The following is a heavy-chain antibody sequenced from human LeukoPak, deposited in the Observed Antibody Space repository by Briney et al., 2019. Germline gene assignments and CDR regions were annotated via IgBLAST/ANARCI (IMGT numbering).Heavy chain of an antibody. J-gene: IGHJ4*02. D-gene: IGHD3-22*01. CDR2: ISSNGDAT. CDR3: TTQETSGYWN. Sequence: PGGSLRLSCAASGFTFSNYALHWVRQAPGKGLEYVSAISSNGDATFYANSVKGRFTISRDNSKNTLYLQMNGLRAEDTAVYYCTTQETSGYWNWGQGTLVTVSS. V-gene: IGHV3-64*01. CDR1: GFTFSNYA.